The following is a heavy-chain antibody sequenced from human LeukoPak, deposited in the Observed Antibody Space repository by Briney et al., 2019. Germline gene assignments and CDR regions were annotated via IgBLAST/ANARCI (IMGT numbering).Heavy chain of an antibody. D-gene: IGHD2-21*02. CDR2: INPDGSTT. CDR1: GFAFRNYW. J-gene: IGHJ5*02. V-gene: IGHV3-74*01. Sequence: GGSLRLSCVASGFAFRNYWMYWVRQGPGKGQVWLSRINPDGSTTTYADSVKGRSTISRDNANRMLSLHINSLRVEDSAIYYCARGEKLEPTALASWGQGSLVVVSS. CDR3: ARGEKLEPTALAS.